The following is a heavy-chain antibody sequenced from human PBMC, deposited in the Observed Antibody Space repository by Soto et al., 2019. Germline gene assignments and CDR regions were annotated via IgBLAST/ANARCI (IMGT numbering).Heavy chain of an antibody. V-gene: IGHV4-59*01. CDR2: IYYSGST. D-gene: IGHD3-16*01. CDR1: SGSISSFY. J-gene: IGHJ4*02. Sequence: ETRSLTCTVSSGSISSFYWSWNRQPPGKGLEWIGYIYYSGSTNYNPSLKSRVTISVDTSKNQFSLKLSSVTAANTAVYYCARAFGDGYNPTDWGQGTLVTVSS. CDR3: ARAFGDGYNPTD.